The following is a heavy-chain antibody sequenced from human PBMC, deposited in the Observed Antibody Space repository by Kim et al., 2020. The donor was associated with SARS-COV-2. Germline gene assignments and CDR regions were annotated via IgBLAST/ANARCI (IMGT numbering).Heavy chain of an antibody. CDR3: ARDRGYSSSWYPSTDY. V-gene: IGHV1-69*13. J-gene: IGHJ4*02. D-gene: IGHD6-13*01. CDR2: IIPIFGTA. CDR1: GGTFSSYA. Sequence: SVKVSCKASGGTFSSYAISWVRQAPGQGLEWMGGIIPIFGTANYAQKFQGRVTITADESTSTAYMELSSLRSEDTAVYYCARDRGYSSSWYPSTDYWGQGTLVTVSS.